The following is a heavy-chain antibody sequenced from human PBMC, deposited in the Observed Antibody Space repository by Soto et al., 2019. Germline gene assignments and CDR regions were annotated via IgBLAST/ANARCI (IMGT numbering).Heavy chain of an antibody. J-gene: IGHJ6*03. CDR2: INHSGST. V-gene: IGHV4-34*01. CDR3: ARGGGYDFWSGYYTGPKYYYYYYMDV. D-gene: IGHD3-3*01. CDR1: GGSFSGYY. Sequence: SETLSLTCAVYGGSFSGYYWSWIRQPPGKGLEWIGEINHSGSTNYNPSLKSRVTISVDTSKNQFSLKLSSVTAADTAVYYCARGGGYDFWSGYYTGPKYYYYYYMDVWGKGTTVT.